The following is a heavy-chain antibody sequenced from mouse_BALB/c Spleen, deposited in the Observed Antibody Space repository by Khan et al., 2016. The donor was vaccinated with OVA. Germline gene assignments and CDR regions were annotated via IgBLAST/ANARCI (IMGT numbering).Heavy chain of an antibody. V-gene: IGHV3-2*02. J-gene: IGHJ2*01. CDR1: GYSITTDYA. CDR3: ARVYGGGFDY. D-gene: IGHD1-1*01. CDR2: ISYSGNT. Sequence: EVQLQESGPGPVKPSQSLSLTCTVTGYSITTDYAWNWIRQFPGNKLEWMGYISYSGNTKYNPSLKSRISITRDTSKNQFFLQLKSVTTEDTARYYCARVYGGGFDYWGQGTTLTVSS.